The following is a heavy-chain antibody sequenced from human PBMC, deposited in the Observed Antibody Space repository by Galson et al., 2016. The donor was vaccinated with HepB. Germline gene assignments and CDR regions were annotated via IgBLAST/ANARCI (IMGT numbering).Heavy chain of an antibody. CDR1: GGSIGGYY. CDR3: ARAQYSVTSYSYYFDY. D-gene: IGHD1-26*01. J-gene: IGHJ4*02. Sequence: SETLSLTCTVSGGSIGGYYWSWIRQPPGKGLGWIGFIYSNGLTNYNPSLKSGVTISLDTSKNQFSLRLSSVTAADTAVYYCARAQYSVTSYSYYFDYWGQGTLVTVSS. V-gene: IGHV4-59*01. CDR2: IYSNGLT.